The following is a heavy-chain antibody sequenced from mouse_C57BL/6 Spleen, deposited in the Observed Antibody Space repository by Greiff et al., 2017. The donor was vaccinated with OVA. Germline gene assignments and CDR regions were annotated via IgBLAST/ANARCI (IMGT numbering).Heavy chain of an antibody. CDR2: ISDGGSYT. Sequence: EVQLQESGGGLVKPGGSLKLSCAASGFTFSSYAMSWVRQTPEKRLEWVATISDGGSYTYYPDNVKGRFTISRDNAKNNLYLQMSHLKSEDTAMYYCARRHLLWYAMDYWGQGTSVTVSS. V-gene: IGHV5-4*01. J-gene: IGHJ4*01. CDR3: ARRHLLWYAMDY. CDR1: GFTFSSYA. D-gene: IGHD2-1*01.